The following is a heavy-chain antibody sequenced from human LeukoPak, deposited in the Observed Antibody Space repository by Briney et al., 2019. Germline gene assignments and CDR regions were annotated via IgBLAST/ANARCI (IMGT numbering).Heavy chain of an antibody. D-gene: IGHD2-2*01. CDR2: IKQDGSEK. V-gene: IGHV3-7*03. CDR1: GFTFSSYW. J-gene: IGHJ5*02. Sequence: PGGSLRLSCAASGFTFSSYWMSWVRQAPGKGLEWVANIKQDGSEKYYVDSVKGRFTISRDNSKNTLYLQMNSLRAEDTAVYYCAKMGVVVPAAPGWFDPWGQGTLVTVSS. CDR3: AKMGVVVPAAPGWFDP.